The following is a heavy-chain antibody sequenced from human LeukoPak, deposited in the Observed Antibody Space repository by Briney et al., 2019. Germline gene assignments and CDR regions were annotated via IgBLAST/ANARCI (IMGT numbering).Heavy chain of an antibody. D-gene: IGHD3-3*01. J-gene: IGHJ4*02. CDR3: AKANGAFWSGFAFDY. Sequence: GGSLRLSCAASGFTFSSYGIHWVRQAPGKGLEWVTVISYDGSNKYYADSVRGRFSISRGNSKNTLYLQMNSLRAEDTAVYYCAKANGAFWSGFAFDYWGQGTLVTVSS. CDR1: GFTFSSYG. CDR2: ISYDGSNK. V-gene: IGHV3-30*18.